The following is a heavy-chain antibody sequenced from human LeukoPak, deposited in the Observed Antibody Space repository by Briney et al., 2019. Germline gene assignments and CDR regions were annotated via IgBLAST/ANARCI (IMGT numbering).Heavy chain of an antibody. CDR2: IDVSGTRA. D-gene: IGHD5-24*01. V-gene: IGHV3-23*01. CDR1: GGSISSYY. Sequence: PSETLSLTCTVSGGSISSYYWSWVRQAPGKGLEWVSTIDVSGTRAYYADSVKGRFTISRDNSKNTLYLQMNGLRAESAAVYYCAKGWAGHNYALFDYWGQGTLVTVSS. CDR3: AKGWAGHNYALFDY. J-gene: IGHJ4*02.